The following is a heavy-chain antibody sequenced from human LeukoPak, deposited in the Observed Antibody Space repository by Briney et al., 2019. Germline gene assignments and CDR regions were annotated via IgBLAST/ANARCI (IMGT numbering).Heavy chain of an antibody. D-gene: IGHD2-2*01. V-gene: IGHV3-53*01. CDR2: IYSGGST. J-gene: IGHJ3*02. CDR3: ARSIVVVPAGPLDAFDI. Sequence: GGSLRLSCAASGFTLSSNYMSWVRQAPGKGLEWVSVIYSGGSTYYADSVMGRFTISRDNSKNTLYLQMNSLRAEDTAVYYCARSIVVVPAGPLDAFDIWGQGTMVTVSS. CDR1: GFTLSSNY.